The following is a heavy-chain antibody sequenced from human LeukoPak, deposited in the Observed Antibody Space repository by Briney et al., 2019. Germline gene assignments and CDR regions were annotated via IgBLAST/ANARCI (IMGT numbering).Heavy chain of an antibody. J-gene: IGHJ5*02. CDR1: GGTFSSYA. D-gene: IGHD1-1*01. CDR3: ARDRLSVSPGQRLNWLDP. CDR2: IIPIFGTA. Sequence: SVKVSCKASGGTFSSYAISWVRQAPGQGLEWMGGIIPIFGTANYAQKFQGGVTSTADESTSTAYMELSSLRSEDTAVYYCARDRLSVSPGQRLNWLDPWGQGTLVTVSS. V-gene: IGHV1-69*01.